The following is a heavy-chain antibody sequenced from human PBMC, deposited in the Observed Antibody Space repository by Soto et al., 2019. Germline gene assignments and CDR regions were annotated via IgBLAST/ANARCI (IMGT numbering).Heavy chain of an antibody. CDR3: ARLVRGSGWPKNWFDP. V-gene: IGHV4-39*01. Sequence: SPTLSLTCTVSGGSISSSSYYWGWIRQPPGKGLEWIGSIYYSGSTYYNPSLKSRVTISVDTSKNQFSLKLSSVTAADTAVYYCARLVRGSGWPKNWFDPWGQGTLVTVSS. D-gene: IGHD6-19*01. CDR2: IYYSGST. J-gene: IGHJ5*02. CDR1: GGSISSSSYY.